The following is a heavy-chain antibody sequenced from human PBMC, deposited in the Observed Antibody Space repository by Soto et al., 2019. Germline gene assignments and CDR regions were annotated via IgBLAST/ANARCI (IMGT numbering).Heavy chain of an antibody. CDR2: ISGSGGST. CDR3: AKDLKFLWERQTT. Sequence: RRLSFAASGFTFSSYAMSWVRQAPGKGLEWVSAISGSGGSTYYADSVKGRFTISRDNSKNTLYLQMNSLRAEDTAVYYCAKDLKFLWERQTTWGQVTMLTVSS. V-gene: IGHV3-23*01. D-gene: IGHD1-26*01. J-gene: IGHJ5*02. CDR1: GFTFSSYA.